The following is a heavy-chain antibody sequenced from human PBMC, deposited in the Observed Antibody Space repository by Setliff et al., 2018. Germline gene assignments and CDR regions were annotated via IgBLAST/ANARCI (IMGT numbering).Heavy chain of an antibody. D-gene: IGHD2-15*01. CDR2: IYPSDSHT. V-gene: IGHV5-51*01. J-gene: IGHJ4*02. Sequence: PGESLKISCKGSGYTFTSYWIGWVRQMPGKGLEWLGIIYPSDSHTRYSPSFQGQVTFSADKSISTAYLQWSSLKASGTATYYCARVVGADGIGIDYWGQGTVVTVSS. CDR3: ARVVGADGIGIDY. CDR1: GYTFTSYW.